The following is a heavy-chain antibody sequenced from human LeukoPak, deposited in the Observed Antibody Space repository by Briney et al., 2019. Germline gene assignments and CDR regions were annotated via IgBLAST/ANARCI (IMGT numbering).Heavy chain of an antibody. V-gene: IGHV1-8*01. D-gene: IGHD6-13*01. CDR2: MNPNSGNT. CDR3: ARGREYSSSWYYYYYGMDV. J-gene: IGHJ6*02. Sequence: EASVKVSCKASGYTFTSYDINWVRQATGQGLEWMGWMNPNSGNTGYAQKFQGRVTMTRNTSISTAYMELSSLRSEDTAVYYCARGREYSSSWYYYYYGMDVWGQGTTVTVSS. CDR1: GYTFTSYD.